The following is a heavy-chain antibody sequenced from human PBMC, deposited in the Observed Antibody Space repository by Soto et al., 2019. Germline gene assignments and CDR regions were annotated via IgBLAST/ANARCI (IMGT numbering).Heavy chain of an antibody. CDR3: AGNDYGDETGVY. Sequence: QVQLVESGGGVVQPGRSLRLSCAASGFTFSTSPMYWVRQAPGKGLEWVAVISYDGSNKYYADSVKGRFTISRDNSKNTLYLQMNSLRAEDTAVYYCAGNDYGDETGVYWGQGTLVTVTP. J-gene: IGHJ4*02. D-gene: IGHD4-17*01. CDR2: ISYDGSNK. CDR1: GFTFSTSP. V-gene: IGHV3-30-3*01.